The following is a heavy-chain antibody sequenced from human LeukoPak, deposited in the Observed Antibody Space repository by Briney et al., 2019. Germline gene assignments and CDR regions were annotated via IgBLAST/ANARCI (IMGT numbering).Heavy chain of an antibody. CDR1: RVSISSRTW. CDR3: ASSDYYSLDF. J-gene: IGHJ4*02. CDR2: ISNGGNT. V-gene: IGHV4-4*02. D-gene: IGHD4-17*01. Sequence: SETLSLTCAVSRVSISSRTWWIWVRQSPGRGLEWIGEISNGGNTNYNPSLKSRVTMSIDKSKNRFSLNLSSVTAADTAVYYCASSDYYSLDFWGQGNLVTVSS.